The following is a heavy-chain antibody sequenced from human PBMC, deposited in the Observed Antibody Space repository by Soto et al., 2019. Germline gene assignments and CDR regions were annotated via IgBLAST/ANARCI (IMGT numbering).Heavy chain of an antibody. J-gene: IGHJ4*02. D-gene: IGHD2-15*01. V-gene: IGHV1-8*01. Sequence: EVXXPXAXVKVXCKASGYTXTSYDXNXXXXXXXQGLEWMGWMNPNSGNTGYAQKFXGXVXXXXXXXXXXXXXXLSSLRSEDTAVYYCARGGGRTPIYWGQGTLVTVXS. CDR1: GYTXTSYD. CDR3: ARGGGRTPIY. CDR2: MNPNSGNT.